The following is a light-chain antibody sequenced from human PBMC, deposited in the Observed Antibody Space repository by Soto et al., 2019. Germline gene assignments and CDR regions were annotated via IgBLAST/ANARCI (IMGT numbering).Light chain of an antibody. CDR1: QGISSW. CDR2: AAS. J-gene: IGKJ4*01. Sequence: DIPMTQSPSSVSASVGDRVTITCRASQGISSWLAWYQKKPGKAPKLLIYAASSLQSGVPSRFSGSGSGTDFTLTISSLQTEDFATYYCQQANSFPLTFGGGTKVEIK. CDR3: QQANSFPLT. V-gene: IGKV1-12*01.